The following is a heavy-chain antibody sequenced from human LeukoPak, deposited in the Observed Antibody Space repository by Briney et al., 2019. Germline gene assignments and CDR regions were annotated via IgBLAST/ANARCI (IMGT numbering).Heavy chain of an antibody. CDR1: GFTFSTYW. D-gene: IGHD4-17*01. Sequence: PGGSLRLSCTASGFTFSTYWMTWVRQAPGKGLEWVAFIRYDGSNKYYADSVKGRFTISRDNSRNTLYLQMNSLRAEDTAVYYCAKDLFTVTTLSASWGQGTLVTVSS. CDR3: AKDLFTVTTLSAS. J-gene: IGHJ4*02. V-gene: IGHV3-30*02. CDR2: IRYDGSNK.